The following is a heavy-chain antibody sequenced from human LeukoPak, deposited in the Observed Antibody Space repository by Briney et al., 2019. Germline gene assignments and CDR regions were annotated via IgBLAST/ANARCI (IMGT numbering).Heavy chain of an antibody. CDR1: GFTFSNYA. V-gene: IGHV3-23*01. Sequence: GGSLRLSCAASGFTFSNYAMNWVRQAPGKGLEWVSAISGSGGSTYYADSVKGRFTISRDNSKNTLYLQMNSLRAEDTAVYYCAKGQGYYYDSSGYYPLDYWGQGTLVTVSS. CDR3: AKGQGYYYDSSGYYPLDY. J-gene: IGHJ4*02. CDR2: ISGSGGST. D-gene: IGHD3-22*01.